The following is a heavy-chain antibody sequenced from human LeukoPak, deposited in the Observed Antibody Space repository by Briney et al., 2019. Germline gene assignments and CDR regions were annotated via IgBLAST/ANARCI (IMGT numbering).Heavy chain of an antibody. CDR3: AKAPPGDYPYWYFDL. Sequence: GGSLRPSCAASGFTFSTYGMGWVRQAPGKGLEWVSSIGGSGQNTHYADSVKGRFTVSRDNSKNTLYLQMNSLRAEDTAIYYCAKAPPGDYPYWYFDLWGRGTLVTGSS. J-gene: IGHJ2*01. V-gene: IGHV3-23*01. CDR1: GFTFSTYG. D-gene: IGHD4-17*01. CDR2: IGGSGQNT.